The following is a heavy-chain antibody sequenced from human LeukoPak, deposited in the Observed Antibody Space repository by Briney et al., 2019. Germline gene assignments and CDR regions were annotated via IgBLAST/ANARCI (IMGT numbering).Heavy chain of an antibody. V-gene: IGHV4-59*12. J-gene: IGHJ4*02. Sequence: SETLSLTCTVSGGSISSYYWSWIRQPPGKGLEWIGYIYYSGSTNYNPSLKSRVTISVDTSKNQFSLQLNSVTPEDTAVYYCARTRDLGPDYWGQGTLVTVSS. CDR2: IYYSGST. D-gene: IGHD1-26*01. CDR1: GGSISSYY. CDR3: ARTRDLGPDY.